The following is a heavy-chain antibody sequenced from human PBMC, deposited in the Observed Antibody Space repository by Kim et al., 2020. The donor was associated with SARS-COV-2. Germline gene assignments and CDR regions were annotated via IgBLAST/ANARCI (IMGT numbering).Heavy chain of an antibody. CDR3: AEEVWGLATIRARGYFDY. D-gene: IGHD5-12*01. V-gene: IGHV3-23*01. Sequence: KGRFTIARDNSKNTLYLQMNSLGAEDTAVYYCAEEVWGLATIRARGYFDYWGQGTLVTVSS. J-gene: IGHJ4*02.